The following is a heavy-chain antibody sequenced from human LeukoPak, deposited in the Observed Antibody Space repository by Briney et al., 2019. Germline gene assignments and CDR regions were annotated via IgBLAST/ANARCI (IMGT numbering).Heavy chain of an antibody. D-gene: IGHD2-2*01. V-gene: IGHV1-69*06. CDR1: GGTFSSYA. CDR3: ARLYCSSTSCYWTGHYFDY. CDR2: IIPIFGTA. Sequence: ASVKVSCKASGGTFSSYAISWVRQAPGQGLEWMGGIIPIFGTANYAQKFQGRVTITADKSTSTAYMELSSLRSEDTAVYYCARLYCSSTSCYWTGHYFDYWGQGTLVTVSS. J-gene: IGHJ4*02.